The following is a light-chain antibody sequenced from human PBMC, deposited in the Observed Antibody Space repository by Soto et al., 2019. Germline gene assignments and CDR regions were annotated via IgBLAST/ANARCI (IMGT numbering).Light chain of an antibody. CDR2: DAS. Sequence: IVVAQSPATLSLSPGERAALSCRASQSVSSYLAWYQQKPGQAPRLLIYDASNRATGIPARFSGSGSGTEFTLTISSLQSEDFAVYYCQQYNNWPQTFGQGTKVDIK. CDR1: QSVSSY. CDR3: QQYNNWPQT. J-gene: IGKJ1*01. V-gene: IGKV3D-15*01.